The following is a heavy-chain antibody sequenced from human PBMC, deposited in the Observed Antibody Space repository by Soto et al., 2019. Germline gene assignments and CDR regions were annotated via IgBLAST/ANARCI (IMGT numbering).Heavy chain of an antibody. CDR2: IYPGDSDT. J-gene: IGHJ6*02. CDR3: ATHTSNFQYFHYDMNV. CDR1: GYSFTDYW. Sequence: GAYLKISCKGSGYSFTDYWIGWVRQLPGKGLEWMGIIYPGDSDTRYSPSFQGHVTITVDKSTSTAYLQWNTLKASDTAMYYCATHTSNFQYFHYDMNVRGQGTTVTVSS. V-gene: IGHV5-51*01. D-gene: IGHD2-2*01.